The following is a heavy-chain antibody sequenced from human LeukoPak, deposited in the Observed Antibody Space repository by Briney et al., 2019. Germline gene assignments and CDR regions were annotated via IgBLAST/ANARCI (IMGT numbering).Heavy chain of an antibody. CDR2: IQEDGSYI. D-gene: IGHD5-12*01. Sequence: GGSLRLSCIGSGFKFNNYALHWVRQAPGKGLEWVANIQEDGSYIYYVDSVRGRFTISRDNTKNSLFLQMNSLRADDTAVYFCARDSTWQLDYWGQGTLVTVSS. CDR1: GFKFNNYA. V-gene: IGHV3-7*03. CDR3: ARDSTWQLDY. J-gene: IGHJ4*02.